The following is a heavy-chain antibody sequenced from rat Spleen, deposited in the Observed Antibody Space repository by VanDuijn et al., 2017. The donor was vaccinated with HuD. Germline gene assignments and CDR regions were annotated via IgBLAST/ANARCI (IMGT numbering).Heavy chain of an antibody. V-gene: IGHV5S23*01. CDR1: GFTYSDYV. CDR3: AREILHYFDY. Sequence: EVQLVESGGGLVQPGRSLKLSCAASGFTYSDYVMAWVRQAPTKGLEWVASISTDGGSAYYPDFVKGRFTISRDNAKSTLYLQMDSLRSEDTATYYCAREILHYFDYWGQGVMVTVSS. CDR2: ISTDGGSA. J-gene: IGHJ2*01.